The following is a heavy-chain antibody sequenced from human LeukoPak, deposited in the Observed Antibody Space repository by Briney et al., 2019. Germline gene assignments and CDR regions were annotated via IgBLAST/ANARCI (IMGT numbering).Heavy chain of an antibody. D-gene: IGHD3-22*01. V-gene: IGHV4-39*01. J-gene: IGHJ4*02. CDR3: ARQYYYNRAIYSKLDY. CDR1: GGSISSSYY. Sequence: PSETLSLTCTVSGGSISSSYYWGWIRQPPGKGLEWIGSMYYSGSTYYNPSLKSRVTISVDTSKNRFSLKLSSVTAADTAVYYCARQYYYNRAIYSKLDYWGQGTLVTVSS. CDR2: MYYSGST.